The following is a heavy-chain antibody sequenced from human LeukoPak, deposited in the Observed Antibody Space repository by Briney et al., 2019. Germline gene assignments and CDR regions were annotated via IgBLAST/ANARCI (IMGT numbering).Heavy chain of an antibody. CDR3: ARCMVLSQGWCNWFDP. CDR2: IRIGGGGT. CDR1: GFDLTTYA. J-gene: IGHJ5*02. V-gene: IGHV3-23*01. D-gene: IGHD6-13*01. Sequence: EGSLRLSCAASGFDLTTYAMTWVRQATAKGLEWASSIRIGGGGTYYADSVKGRFTISRDNSENTLHLQMNNLRVEDTARYFCARCMVLSQGWCNWFDPWGQGTLVTVSS.